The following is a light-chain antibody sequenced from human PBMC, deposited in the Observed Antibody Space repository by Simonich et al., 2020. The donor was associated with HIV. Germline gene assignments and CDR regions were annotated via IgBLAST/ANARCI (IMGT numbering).Light chain of an antibody. J-gene: IGKJ4*01. V-gene: IGKV1-16*02. CDR1: KGISNN. CDR3: QQYNSYPLT. CDR2: AAS. Sequence: DIKMTQSPSSLSASVGDRVTITCRAGKGISNNLAWFKQKPGKAPKSLIDAASSLQSGVPSKFSGSGSGTDFTLTISSLQPEDFATYYCQQYNSYPLTFGGGTKVEIK.